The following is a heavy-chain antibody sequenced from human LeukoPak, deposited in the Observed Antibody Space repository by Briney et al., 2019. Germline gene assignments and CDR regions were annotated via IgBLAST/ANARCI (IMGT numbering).Heavy chain of an antibody. V-gene: IGHV3-74*01. J-gene: IGHJ4*02. CDR3: ARESPVYGVGDY. CDR1: EFTFSSYW. D-gene: IGHD3-3*01. CDR2: INSDGSSR. Sequence: GGSLRLSCAASEFTFSSYWMHWVRQPPGKGQVWVSRINSDGSSRRYADSVKGRFTISRDNAKNTLYLQMNSLRAEDTAVYYCARESPVYGVGDYWGQGTLVTVSS.